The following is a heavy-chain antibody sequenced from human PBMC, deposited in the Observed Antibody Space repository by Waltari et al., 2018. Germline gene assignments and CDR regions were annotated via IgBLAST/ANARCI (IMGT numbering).Heavy chain of an antibody. V-gene: IGHV1-18*01. CDR1: GYTFTSYG. J-gene: IGHJ3*02. CDR2: VSAYNGNT. D-gene: IGHD3-16*01. CDR3: AREGEGGWLQSTGGAFDI. Sequence: QVQLVQSGAEVKKPGASVKVSCQASGYTFTSYGISWVRQAPGQGLEWMGWVSAYNGNTNYAQKLQGRVTMTTDTSTSTAYMELRSLRADDTAVYYCAREGEGGWLQSTGGAFDIWGQGTMVTVSS.